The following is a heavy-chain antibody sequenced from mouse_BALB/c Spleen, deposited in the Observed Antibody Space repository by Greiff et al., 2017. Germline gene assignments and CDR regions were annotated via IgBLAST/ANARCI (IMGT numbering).Heavy chain of an antibody. Sequence: LVAPSQSLSITCTVSGFPLTSYGVHWVRQPPGKGLEWLGVIWAGGSTNYNSALMSRLSISKDNSKSQVFLKMNSLQTDDTAMYYCARDLLSWFAYWGQGTLVTVSA. CDR2: IWAGGST. V-gene: IGHV2-9*02. CDR3: ARDLLSWFAY. CDR1: GFPLTSYG. D-gene: IGHD2-1*01. J-gene: IGHJ3*01.